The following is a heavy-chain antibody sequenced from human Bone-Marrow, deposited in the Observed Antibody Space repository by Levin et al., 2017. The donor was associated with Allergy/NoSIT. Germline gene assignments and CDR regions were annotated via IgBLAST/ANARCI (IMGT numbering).Heavy chain of an antibody. CDR2: ISYDGSNK. J-gene: IGHJ4*02. Sequence: PGGSLRLSCAASGFTFSSYGMHWVRQAPGKGLEWVAVISYDGSNKYYADSVKGRFTISRDNSKNTLYLQMNSLRAEDTAVYYCAKGGESQSILWFGELPTRGLDYWGQGTLVTVSS. CDR3: AKGGESQSILWFGELPTRGLDY. V-gene: IGHV3-30*18. D-gene: IGHD3-10*01. CDR1: GFTFSSYG.